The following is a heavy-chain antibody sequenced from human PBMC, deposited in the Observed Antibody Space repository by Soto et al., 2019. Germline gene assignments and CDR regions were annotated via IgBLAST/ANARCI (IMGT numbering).Heavy chain of an antibody. Sequence: SETLSLTCAVSGASIRSYHWSFLRQPAGKGLDWIGRIQHTGNTNYNPSLKSRVTMSADTSKNQISLKMTSATAADTAVYFCAKDVSSRRWFDPWGQGVRVTVSS. CDR1: GASIRSYH. J-gene: IGHJ5*02. V-gene: IGHV4-4*07. D-gene: IGHD3-16*01. CDR3: AKDVSSRRWFDP. CDR2: IQHTGNT.